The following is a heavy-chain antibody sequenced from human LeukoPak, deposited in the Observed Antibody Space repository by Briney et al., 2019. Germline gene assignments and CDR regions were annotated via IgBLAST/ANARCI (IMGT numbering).Heavy chain of an antibody. CDR2: IYTSGST. CDR3: ARDQYYYGSGSYGLDY. CDR1: GGSLSSYY. D-gene: IGHD3-10*01. Sequence: SETLSLTCTVSGGSLSSYYWSWLRQPAGKGLEWIGRIYTSGSTNYNPSLKSRVTMSVDTSKNQFSLKLSAVTAADTAVYYCARDQYYYGSGSYGLDYWGQGTLVSVSS. V-gene: IGHV4-4*07. J-gene: IGHJ4*02.